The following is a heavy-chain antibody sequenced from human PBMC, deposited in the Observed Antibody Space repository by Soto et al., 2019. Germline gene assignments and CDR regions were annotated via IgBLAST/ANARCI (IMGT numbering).Heavy chain of an antibody. Sequence: PGGSLRLSCAASGFTFSSYAMHWVRQAPGKGLEWVAVISYDGSNKNHADTVKGRFTISRDNSKNTLYLQMNSLRAEDTAVYYCARDLVCTNGVCYMKAGMDVWGQGTTVTVSS. CDR1: GFTFSSYA. CDR2: ISYDGSNK. V-gene: IGHV3-30-3*01. CDR3: ARDLVCTNGVCYMKAGMDV. D-gene: IGHD2-8*01. J-gene: IGHJ6*02.